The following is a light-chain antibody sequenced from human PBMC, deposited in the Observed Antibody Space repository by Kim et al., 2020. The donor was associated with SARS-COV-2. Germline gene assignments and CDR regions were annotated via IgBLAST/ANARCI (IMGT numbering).Light chain of an antibody. J-gene: IGLJ2*01. Sequence: SSELTQDPAVSVALGQTVRITCQGDSVRNSYANWYQQKPGQAPLLVIYGYNNRPSGIPDRFSGSNSGITASLTITGVQAEDEADYYCNSRDDSGNHILFGGGTQLTVL. CDR1: SVRNSY. CDR3: NSRDDSGNHIL. CDR2: GYN. V-gene: IGLV3-19*01.